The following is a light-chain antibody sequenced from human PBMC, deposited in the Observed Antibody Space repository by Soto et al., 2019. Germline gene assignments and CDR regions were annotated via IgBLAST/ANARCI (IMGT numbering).Light chain of an antibody. V-gene: IGLV2-14*01. CDR2: AVS. Sequence: QSALTQPASVSGSPGQSITISCTGTSSDVGGYNYVSWSQQHPGKAPQLMIYAVSNRPSGVSNRFSGSKSGNTASLTISGLQAEDEADYYCSSYTSSGTYVFGTGTKLTVL. CDR3: SSYTSSGTYV. J-gene: IGLJ1*01. CDR1: SSDVGGYNY.